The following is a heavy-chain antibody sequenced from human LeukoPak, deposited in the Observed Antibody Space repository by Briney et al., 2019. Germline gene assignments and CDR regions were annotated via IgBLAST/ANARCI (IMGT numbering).Heavy chain of an antibody. V-gene: IGHV1-2*02. J-gene: IGHJ4*02. D-gene: IGHD1-1*01. CDR3: AREGTGTTYGFDY. CDR2: INPNSGGT. CDR1: GYTFTGYY. Sequence: ASVKVSCKASGYTFTGYYMHWVRQAPGQGLEWMGWINPNSGGTNYAQKFQGRVTMTRGTSISTAYMELSRLRSDDTAVYYCAREGTGTTYGFDYWGQGTLVTVSS.